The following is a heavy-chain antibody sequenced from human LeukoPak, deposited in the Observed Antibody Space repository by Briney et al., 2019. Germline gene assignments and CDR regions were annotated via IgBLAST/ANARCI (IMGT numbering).Heavy chain of an antibody. CDR1: GFTVSNNY. Sequence: GGSLRLSCAASGFTVSNNYMSWVRQAPGKGLEWVPITYSDGNTNYAVSVKGRFTISRDTSQNTLSLQMNSLRAEDTAVYYCVRKNQDFNAAFDIWGQGTVVTVSS. D-gene: IGHD1-14*01. CDR3: VRKNQDFNAAFDI. J-gene: IGHJ3*02. V-gene: IGHV3-53*01. CDR2: TYSDGNT.